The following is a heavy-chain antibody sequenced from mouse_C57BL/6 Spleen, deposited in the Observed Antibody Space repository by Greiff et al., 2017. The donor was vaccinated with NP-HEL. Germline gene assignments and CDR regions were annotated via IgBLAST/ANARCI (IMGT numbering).Heavy chain of an antibody. CDR1: GFTFSDYG. J-gene: IGHJ1*03. CDR3: ARPGLRRTYWYFDV. D-gene: IGHD2-4*01. Sequence: EVMLVESGGGLVKPGGSLKLSCAASGFTFSDYGMHWVRQAPEKGLEWVAYISSGSSTIYYADTVKGRFTISRDNAKNTLFLQMTSLRSEDTAMYYCARPGLRRTYWYFDVWGTGTTVTVSS. V-gene: IGHV5-17*01. CDR2: ISSGSSTI.